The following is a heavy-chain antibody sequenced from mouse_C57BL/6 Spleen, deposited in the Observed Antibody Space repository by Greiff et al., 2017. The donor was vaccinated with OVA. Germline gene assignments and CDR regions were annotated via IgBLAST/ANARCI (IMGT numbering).Heavy chain of an antibody. D-gene: IGHD1-1*01. V-gene: IGHV1-80*01. CDR2: IYPGDGDT. Sequence: VQLQQSGAELVKPGASVKISCKASGYAFSSYWMNWVKQRPGKGLEWIGQIYPGDGDTNYNGKFKGKATLTADKSSSTAYMQLSSLTSEDSAVYFCARSSTTVVATDYWGQGTTLTVSS. CDR3: ARSSTTVVATDY. CDR1: GYAFSSYW. J-gene: IGHJ2*01.